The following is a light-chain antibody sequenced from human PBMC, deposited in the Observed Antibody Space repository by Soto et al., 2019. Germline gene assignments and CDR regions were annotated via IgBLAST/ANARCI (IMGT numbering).Light chain of an antibody. CDR1: SGHSSYA. V-gene: IGLV4-69*01. CDR3: QTWGTDSWV. Sequence: QPVLTQSPSASASLGASVKLTCTLSSGHSSYAIAWHQQQPDKGPRYLMKLDSDGSHTKGDGIPDRFSGSSSGAERYLTISSLQSEDEADYYCQTWGTDSWVFGGGTKLTVL. J-gene: IGLJ3*02. CDR2: LDSDGSH.